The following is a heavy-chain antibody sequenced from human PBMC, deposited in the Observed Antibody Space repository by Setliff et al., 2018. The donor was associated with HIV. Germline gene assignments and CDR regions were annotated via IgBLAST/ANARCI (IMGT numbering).Heavy chain of an antibody. CDR3: ARGGGSPQRFAFDI. Sequence: LSLTCTVSGGSISSYYWSWIRQPAGKGLEWIGRIYTSGSTNYNPSLKSRVTMSVDTSKNQFSLKLSSVTAADTAVYYCARGGGSPQRFAFDIWGQGTMVTVS. D-gene: IGHD1-26*01. V-gene: IGHV4-4*07. J-gene: IGHJ3*02. CDR1: GGSISSYY. CDR2: IYTSGST.